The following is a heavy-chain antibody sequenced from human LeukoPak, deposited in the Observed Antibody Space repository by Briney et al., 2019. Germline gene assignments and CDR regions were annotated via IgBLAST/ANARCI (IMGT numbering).Heavy chain of an antibody. CDR1: GGSINSHY. J-gene: IGHJ4*02. Sequence: SETLSLTCAVSGGSINSHYWGWIRQPPGKGLQWIGDIYSTGKNNYNPSLKSRVPISLDTSKSHLSLNLTSVLAADTAIYYCVRRDTGWNYFDYWGQGILVTVSS. D-gene: IGHD6-19*01. CDR3: VRRDTGWNYFDY. V-gene: IGHV4-4*08. CDR2: IYSTGKN.